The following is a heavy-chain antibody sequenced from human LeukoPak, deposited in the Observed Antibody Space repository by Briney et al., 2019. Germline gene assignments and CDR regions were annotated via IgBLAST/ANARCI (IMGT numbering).Heavy chain of an antibody. CDR2: INHSGST. V-gene: IGHV4-34*01. D-gene: IGHD6-19*01. J-gene: IGHJ5*02. CDR3: ARGKRRSGWPPNNWIDP. Sequence: SETLSLTCAVYGGSFSGYYWSWIRQPPGKGLEWIGEINHSGSTNYNPSLKSRVTISVDTSKNQFSLKLSSVTAADTAVYYCARGKRRSGWPPNNWIDPWGQGTLVTVSS. CDR1: GGSFSGYY.